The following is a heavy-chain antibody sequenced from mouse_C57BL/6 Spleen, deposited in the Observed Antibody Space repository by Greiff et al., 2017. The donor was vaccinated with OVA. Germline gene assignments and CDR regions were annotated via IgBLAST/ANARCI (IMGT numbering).Heavy chain of an antibody. J-gene: IGHJ3*01. V-gene: IGHV1-53*01. CDR2: INPSNGGT. Sequence: VQLKQPGTELVKPGASVKLSCKASGYTFTSYWMHWVKQRPGQGLEWIGNINPSNGGTNYNEKFKSKATLTVDKSSSTAYMQLSSLTSEDSAVYYCARFDDGYSAWFAYWGQGTLVTVSA. CDR3: ARFDDGYSAWFAY. CDR1: GYTFTSYW. D-gene: IGHD2-3*01.